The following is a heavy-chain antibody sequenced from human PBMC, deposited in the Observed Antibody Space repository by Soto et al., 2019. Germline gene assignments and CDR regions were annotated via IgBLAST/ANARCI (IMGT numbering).Heavy chain of an antibody. CDR2: ISISSYI. Sequence: GGSLRLSCAASGFPFSIYSMNWVRQSPGKGLEWVSSISISSYIYYADSVKGRFTISRDNAKNSLYLQMDSLRAEDTAVYYCARDFRAANLRDGLDVWGQGTTITVSS. V-gene: IGHV3-21*01. D-gene: IGHD6-13*01. CDR1: GFPFSIYS. CDR3: ARDFRAANLRDGLDV. J-gene: IGHJ6*02.